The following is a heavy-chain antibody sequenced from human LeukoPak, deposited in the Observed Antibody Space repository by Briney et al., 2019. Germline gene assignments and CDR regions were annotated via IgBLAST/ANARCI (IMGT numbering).Heavy chain of an antibody. V-gene: IGHV4-59*01. CDR1: GGSINNYY. D-gene: IGHD3-10*01. Sequence: SETLSLTCAVSGGSINNYYWSWIRQPPGKGLEWIGYIYYSGYTNYNPSLKSRVTISVDTSKNQFSLKLSSVTAADTAVYYCARTTMVRGTYYMDVWGKGTTVTISS. CDR2: IYYSGYT. CDR3: ARTTMVRGTYYMDV. J-gene: IGHJ6*03.